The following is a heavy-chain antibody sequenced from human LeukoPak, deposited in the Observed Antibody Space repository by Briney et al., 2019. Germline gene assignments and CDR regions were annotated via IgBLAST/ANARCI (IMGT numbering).Heavy chain of an antibody. Sequence: GGSLRLSCAASGFAFSMLAMSWVRQAPGKGLEWVSVISDSGSLTYYADSVKGRFTISRDNSKNTLFLQMNGLRAEDTAVYYCAKDARRTNGWYFFDFWGQGTLVTVSS. CDR3: AKDARRTNGWYFFDF. J-gene: IGHJ4*02. CDR2: ISDSGSLT. CDR1: GFAFSMLA. V-gene: IGHV3-23*01. D-gene: IGHD6-19*01.